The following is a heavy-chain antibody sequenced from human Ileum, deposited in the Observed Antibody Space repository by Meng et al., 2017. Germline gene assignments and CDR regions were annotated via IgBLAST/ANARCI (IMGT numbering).Heavy chain of an antibody. CDR1: GGSISSGDYY. Sequence: VQLQESGPGLVQSSQRLSLTCTVSGGSISSGDYYWSWIRQPPGKGLEWIGYIFDTGPPSYSPPLRSRLSISMDTSKNQFSLRLTSVSAADTAVYYCAASLDGNRFDPWGQGTLVTVSS. CDR2: IFDTGPP. J-gene: IGHJ5*02. D-gene: IGHD1-26*01. V-gene: IGHV4-30-4*08. CDR3: AASLDGNRFDP.